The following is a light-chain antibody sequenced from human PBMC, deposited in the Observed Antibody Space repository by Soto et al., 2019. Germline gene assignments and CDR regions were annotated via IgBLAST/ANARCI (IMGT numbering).Light chain of an antibody. CDR3: AVWDASLSAYV. Sequence: QSVLTQPPSASGTPGQRVTISCSGSSSNIGINYVYWYQQRPGTAPKLLIYTNDQRPSGVPDRFSGSKSGTSASLAISGLRSEDECDYYCAVWDASLSAYVFGTGPKVTLL. V-gene: IGLV1-47*02. CDR1: SSNIGINY. CDR2: TND. J-gene: IGLJ1*01.